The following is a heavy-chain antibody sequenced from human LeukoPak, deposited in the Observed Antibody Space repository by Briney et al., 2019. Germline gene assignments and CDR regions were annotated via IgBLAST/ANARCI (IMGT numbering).Heavy chain of an antibody. CDR1: GGSISSGGYY. V-gene: IGHV4-31*03. CDR3: ARGFSGDGYNTPYFDY. J-gene: IGHJ4*02. Sequence: SQTLSLTCTVSGGSISSGGYYWSWIRQHPGKGLEWIGYIYYSGSTYYNPSLKSRVTISVDTSKNQFSLKLSSVTAADTAVYYCARGFSGDGYNTPYFDYWGQGTLVTVSS. CDR2: IYYSGST. D-gene: IGHD5-12*01.